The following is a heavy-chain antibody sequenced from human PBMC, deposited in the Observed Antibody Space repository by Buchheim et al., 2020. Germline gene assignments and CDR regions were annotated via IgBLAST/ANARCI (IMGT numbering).Heavy chain of an antibody. D-gene: IGHD4-17*01. CDR2: INPNSGGT. V-gene: IGHV1-2*02. CDR1: GYTFTGYW. J-gene: IGHJ6*02. CDR3: ARGGEPLDYYYGLDV. Sequence: QVQLVQSGAEVKKPGASVKVSCKASGYTFTGYWLHWVRQAPGQGLEWMGWINPNSGGTNYAQKFQVRFTMTRDTSISTAYLELSSLTSDDTAVYYCARGGEPLDYYYGLDVWGQGTT.